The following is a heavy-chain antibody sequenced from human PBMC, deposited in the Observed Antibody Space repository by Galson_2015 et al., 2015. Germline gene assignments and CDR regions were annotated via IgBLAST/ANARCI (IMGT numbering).Heavy chain of an antibody. CDR3: ARETYSSGAYYFDY. CDR2: ISYDGSNK. Sequence: SLRLSCAASGFTFSSYAMHWVRQAPGKGLEWVSVISYDGSNKYYADSVKGRFTISRDNSKNMLYLQMNSLRAEDTAVYYCARETYSSGAYYFDYWGQGTLVTVSS. CDR1: GFTFSSYA. D-gene: IGHD6-19*01. V-gene: IGHV3-30-3*01. J-gene: IGHJ4*02.